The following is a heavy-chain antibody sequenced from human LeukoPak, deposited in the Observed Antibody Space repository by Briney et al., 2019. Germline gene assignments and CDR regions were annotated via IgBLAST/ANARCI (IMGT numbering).Heavy chain of an antibody. CDR2: VYYTGST. D-gene: IGHD3-10*01. Sequence: SETLSLTCTVSGGTISSSGYYWGWIRQPPGKGLEWVGSVYYTGSTFYNPSLKSRVTTSVDTSKNHFSLNLSSVTAADTAVYYCARHRGRYYDSGSYYYFDYWGQGTLVTVSS. CDR1: GGTISSSGYY. CDR3: ARHRGRYYDSGSYYYFDY. V-gene: IGHV4-39*02. J-gene: IGHJ4*02.